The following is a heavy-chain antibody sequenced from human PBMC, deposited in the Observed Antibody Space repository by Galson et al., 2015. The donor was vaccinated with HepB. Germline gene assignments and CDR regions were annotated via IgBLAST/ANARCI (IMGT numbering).Heavy chain of an antibody. J-gene: IGHJ6*02. CDR1: GYTLTELS. D-gene: IGHD3-10*01. CDR2: FDPEDGET. V-gene: IGHV1-24*01. CDR3: SGSYYSAPVESRKYYYYGMDV. Sequence: SVKVSCKVSGYTLTELSMHWVRQAPGKGLEWMGGFDPEDGETIYAQKFQGRVTMTEDTSTDTAYMELSSLRSEDTAVYYCSGSYYSAPVESRKYYYYGMDVWGQGTTVTVSS.